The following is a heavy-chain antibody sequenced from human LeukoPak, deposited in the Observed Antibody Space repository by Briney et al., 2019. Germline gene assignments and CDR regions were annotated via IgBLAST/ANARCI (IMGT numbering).Heavy chain of an antibody. Sequence: ASVKVSCKASGYTFTGYYLHWVRQAPGQGLEWMGWINPNSGATNYAQKFQGRVTMTRDTPISTAYMELSSLRSDDTAVYYCARGIAVAGVDYWGQGTLVTVSS. CDR2: INPNSGAT. D-gene: IGHD6-19*01. CDR1: GYTFTGYY. V-gene: IGHV1-2*02. CDR3: ARGIAVAGVDY. J-gene: IGHJ4*02.